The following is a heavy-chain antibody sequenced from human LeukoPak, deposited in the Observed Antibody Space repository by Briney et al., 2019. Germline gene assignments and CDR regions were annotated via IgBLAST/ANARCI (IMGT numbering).Heavy chain of an antibody. CDR2: IYHSGRT. CDR3: ARRRYYDGSGYLE. CDR1: GDSVSRSDSY. D-gene: IGHD3-22*01. V-gene: IGHV4-39*01. Sequence: PSETLSLTCSVSGDSVSRSDSYWDWIRQPPGKGLEWIGTIYHSGRTYYSPSLKSRVTMSVDPSNNQFSLNLRPVTAADTAVYYCARRRYYDGSGYLEWGQGTLLSVSS. J-gene: IGHJ1*01.